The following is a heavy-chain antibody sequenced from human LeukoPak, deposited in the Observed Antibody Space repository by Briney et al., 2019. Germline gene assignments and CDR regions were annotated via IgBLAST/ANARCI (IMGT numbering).Heavy chain of an antibody. Sequence: ASVRVSCKASGFPFSTYDMYWVRQAPGQGLEWMGWINTNTGNPRYAQGFTGRFVFSLDTSVSTAYLQISSLKAEDTAVYYCARVGYPVYYYYMDVWGKGTTVTVSS. V-gene: IGHV7-4-1*02. D-gene: IGHD6-13*01. CDR3: ARVGYPVYYYYMDV. J-gene: IGHJ6*03. CDR2: INTNTGNP. CDR1: GFPFSTYD.